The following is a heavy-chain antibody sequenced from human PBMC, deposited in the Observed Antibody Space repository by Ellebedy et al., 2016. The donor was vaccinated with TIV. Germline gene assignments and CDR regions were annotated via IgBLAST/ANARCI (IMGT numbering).Heavy chain of an antibody. D-gene: IGHD6-13*01. CDR1: GFTFGCCA. CDR2: ISNGGDTT. Sequence: PGGSLRLSCAASGFTFGCCAMSWVRQAPGKGLEWVSVISNGGDTTYADSVKGRFTISRDNSKNTLYLEMNSLRADDTAMYYCAKLGGVLSWYADYWGPGTLVTVSP. V-gene: IGHV3-23*01. CDR3: AKLGGVLSWYADY. J-gene: IGHJ4*02.